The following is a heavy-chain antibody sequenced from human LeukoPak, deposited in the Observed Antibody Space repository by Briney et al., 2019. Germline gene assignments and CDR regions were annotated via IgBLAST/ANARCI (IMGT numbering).Heavy chain of an antibody. Sequence: ASVKVSCKASGYTFTSYAMHWVRQAPGQRLEWMGWINAGNGNTKYAQKFQGRVTMTRNTSISTAYMELSSLRSEDTAVYYCARGYSSSSPLDYWGQGTLVTVSS. D-gene: IGHD6-6*01. CDR3: ARGYSSSSPLDY. CDR1: GYTFTSYA. V-gene: IGHV1-3*01. CDR2: INAGNGNT. J-gene: IGHJ4*02.